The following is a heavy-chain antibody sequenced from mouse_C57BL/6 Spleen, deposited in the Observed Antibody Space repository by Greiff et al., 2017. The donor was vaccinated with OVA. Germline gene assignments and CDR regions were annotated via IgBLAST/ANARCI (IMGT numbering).Heavy chain of an antibody. D-gene: IGHD1-1*01. CDR3: ARTGKSTVVAHGYFDV. Sequence: QVQLQQPGAELVMPGASVKLSCKASGYTFTSYWMHWVKQRPGQGLEWIGEIDPSDSYTNYNQKFKGKSTLTVDKSSSTAYMQLSSLTSEDSAVYYCARTGKSTVVAHGYFDVWGTGTTVTVSS. V-gene: IGHV1-69*01. CDR2: IDPSDSYT. J-gene: IGHJ1*03. CDR1: GYTFTSYW.